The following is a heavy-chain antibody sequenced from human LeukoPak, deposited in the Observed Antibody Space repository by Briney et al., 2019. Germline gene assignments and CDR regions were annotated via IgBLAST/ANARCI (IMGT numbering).Heavy chain of an antibody. CDR3: ARVGYYDSSGYLNWFDP. CDR1: GDSISTTEDH. J-gene: IGHJ5*02. CDR2: TSYSGYP. Sequence: SETLSLTCTVSGDSISTTEDHWTWIRQFPGKGLEWIGYTSYSGYPDSNPSLKSRVTISLDTSKNQFSLKLSSVTVADTAMYYCARVGYYDSSGYLNWFDPWGQGTLVTVSS. D-gene: IGHD3-22*01. V-gene: IGHV4-31*03.